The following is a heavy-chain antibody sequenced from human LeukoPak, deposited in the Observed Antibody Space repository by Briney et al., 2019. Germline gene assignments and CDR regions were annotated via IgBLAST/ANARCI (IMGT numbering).Heavy chain of an antibody. Sequence: PRRSLRLSSAPPRFTFSISSMHWVRPAPDKGLESVALISYDGSNKYYAYSVNGRFTISRDNSKNPVYLQRSSLRAEETAVEYWAKVGLSYCGWGSYYTWFDAWGQGTLV. D-gene: IGHD3-10*01. CDR3: AKVGLSYCGWGSYYTWFDA. CDR2: ISYDGSNK. J-gene: IGHJ5*02. CDR1: RFTFSISS. V-gene: IGHV3-30*18.